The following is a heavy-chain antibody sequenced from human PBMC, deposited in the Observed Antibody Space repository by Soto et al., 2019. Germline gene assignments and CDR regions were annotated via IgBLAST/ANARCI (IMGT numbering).Heavy chain of an antibody. CDR3: ARGPANLDLTERYYYYYGMDV. V-gene: IGHV1-2*02. Sequence: ASVKVSCKASGYIFTNYYIHWVRQAPGQGLEWMAIINPLPTSGGTNYAQKFQGRVTVTRDTSMSTAYMELSRLRSDDTAVYYCARGPANLDLTERYYYYYGMDVWGQGTTVTVSS. CDR2: INPLPTSGGT. CDR1: GYIFTNYY. J-gene: IGHJ6*02. D-gene: IGHD6-25*01.